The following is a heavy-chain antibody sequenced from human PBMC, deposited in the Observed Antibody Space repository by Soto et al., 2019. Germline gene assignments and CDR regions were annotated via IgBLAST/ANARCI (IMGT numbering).Heavy chain of an antibody. Sequence: EVQLLESGGGLVQPGGSLRLSCAASGFTFSNYAMSWVRQAPGKGLEWVATFSRGLDTTFHADSVKGRFTISRDNSRNTVSLQMNSLTGGDTAVYYCAKASLGTCSGVRCYYFDSWGQGTLVTVSS. CDR1: GFTFSNYA. CDR2: FSRGLDTT. D-gene: IGHD2-15*01. V-gene: IGHV3-23*01. J-gene: IGHJ4*02. CDR3: AKASLGTCSGVRCYYFDS.